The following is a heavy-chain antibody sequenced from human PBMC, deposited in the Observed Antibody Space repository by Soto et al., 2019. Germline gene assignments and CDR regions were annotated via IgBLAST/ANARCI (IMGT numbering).Heavy chain of an antibody. J-gene: IGHJ5*02. CDR1: GGSFSGYY. CDR2: INHSGST. Sequence: PSETLSLTCAVYGGSFSGYYWSWIRQPPGKGLEWIGEINHSGSTNYNPSLKSRVTISVDTSKNQFSLKLSSVTAADTAVYYCARGYGSGSYSGKLNWFDPWGQGTLVTVSS. V-gene: IGHV4-34*01. CDR3: ARGYGSGSYSGKLNWFDP. D-gene: IGHD3-10*01.